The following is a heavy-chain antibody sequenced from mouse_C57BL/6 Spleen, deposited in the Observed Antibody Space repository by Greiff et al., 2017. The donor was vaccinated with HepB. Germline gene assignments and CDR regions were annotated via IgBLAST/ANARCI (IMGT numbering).Heavy chain of an antibody. J-gene: IGHJ4*01. CDR3: ARTVCYDYDDGYYYAMDY. CDR1: GYTFTSYW. D-gene: IGHD2-4*01. Sequence: VQLQQPGAELVRPGSSVKLSCKASGYTFTSYWMHWVKQRPIQGLEWIGNIDPSDSETNYNQKFKDKATLTVDKSSSTAYMQLSVLTSEDSAVYYCARTVCYDYDDGYYYAMDYWGQGTSVTVSS. V-gene: IGHV1-52*01. CDR2: IDPSDSET.